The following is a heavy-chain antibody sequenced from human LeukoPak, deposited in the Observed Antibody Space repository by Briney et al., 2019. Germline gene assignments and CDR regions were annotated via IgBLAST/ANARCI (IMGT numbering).Heavy chain of an antibody. CDR1: GFTFSSYG. D-gene: IGHD3-10*01. Sequence: GGSLRLSCAASGFTFSSYGMHWVRQAPGKGLEWVAVIWYDGSNKYYADSVKGRFTISRDNSKNTLYLQMNSLRAEDAAVYYCAKGPRAVLWFGESFDYWGQGTLVTVSS. J-gene: IGHJ4*02. V-gene: IGHV3-33*06. CDR2: IWYDGSNK. CDR3: AKGPRAVLWFGESFDY.